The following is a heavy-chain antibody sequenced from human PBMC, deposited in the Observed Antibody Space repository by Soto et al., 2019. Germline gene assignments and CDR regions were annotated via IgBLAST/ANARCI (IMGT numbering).Heavy chain of an antibody. D-gene: IGHD1-26*01. CDR3: VRDSVGALFDY. Sequence: GGSLRLSCAASGFTFSSYGMHWVRQAPGKGLEWVAIIWYDGSNKYYADSVRGRFTISRDNSKNTLYLQMNSLRAEDTAVYYCVRDSVGALFDYWGQGSLVTVSS. CDR1: GFTFSSYG. V-gene: IGHV3-33*01. CDR2: IWYDGSNK. J-gene: IGHJ4*02.